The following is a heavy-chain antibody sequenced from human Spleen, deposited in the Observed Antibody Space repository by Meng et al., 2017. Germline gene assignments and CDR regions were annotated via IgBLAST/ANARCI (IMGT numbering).Heavy chain of an antibody. CDR2: ISSSGNTM. Sequence: VRLSESGGGLVQPGGSLRLSCAASGFAFSNHAMSWIRQAPGRGLEWISYISSSGNTMYYADSVKGRFSISRDNAKNSLYLQMNSLRAEDTAVYYCARGIQIWQYWGQGTLVTVSS. D-gene: IGHD5-18*01. J-gene: IGHJ4*02. CDR3: ARGIQIWQY. V-gene: IGHV3-11*01. CDR1: GFAFSNHA.